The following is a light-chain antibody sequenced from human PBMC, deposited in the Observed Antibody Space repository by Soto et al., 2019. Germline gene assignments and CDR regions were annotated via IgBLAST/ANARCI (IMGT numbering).Light chain of an antibody. CDR3: QQYNNWPPWT. CDR2: GAS. Sequence: EIALTQSPGTWSLSPGERATLSCRAIQSVSSSYLAWYQQKPGQAPRLLIYGASTRATGIPPRFSGSGSGTEFTLTISSLQSEDFAVYYCQQYNNWPPWTFGQGTKVDI. V-gene: IGKV3-15*01. CDR1: QSVSSSY. J-gene: IGKJ1*01.